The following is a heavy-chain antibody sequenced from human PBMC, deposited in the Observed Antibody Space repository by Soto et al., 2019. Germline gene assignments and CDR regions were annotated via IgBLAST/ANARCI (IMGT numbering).Heavy chain of an antibody. CDR2: IIPILGIA. D-gene: IGHD4-17*01. CDR3: ARDRAYDYGDSEGFDP. V-gene: IGHV1-69*08. Sequence: QVQLVQSGAEVKKPGSSVKVSCKASGGTFSSYTISWVRQAPGQGLEWMGRIIPILGIANYAQKFQGRVTITAEKSTSTAYMELSSLRSEDTAVYYCARDRAYDYGDSEGFDPWGQGTLVTVSS. J-gene: IGHJ5*02. CDR1: GGTFSSYT.